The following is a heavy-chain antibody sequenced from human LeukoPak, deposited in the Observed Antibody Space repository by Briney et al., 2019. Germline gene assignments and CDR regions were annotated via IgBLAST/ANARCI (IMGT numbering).Heavy chain of an antibody. Sequence: GGSLRLSCAASGFSFSDYSMTWVRQAPGKGLEWISHISGSSSIIYYADSVEGRFTISRDNARDSLYLQMNSLRAEDTAYYYCARWAQERHFDCWGQGTLATVSS. CDR2: ISGSSSII. J-gene: IGHJ4*02. V-gene: IGHV3-48*01. CDR3: ARWAQERHFDC. D-gene: IGHD1-26*01. CDR1: GFSFSDYS.